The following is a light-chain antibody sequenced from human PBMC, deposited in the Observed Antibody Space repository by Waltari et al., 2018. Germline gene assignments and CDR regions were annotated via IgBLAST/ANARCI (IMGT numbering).Light chain of an antibody. J-gene: IGLJ1*01. CDR1: SSDVGNYNL. V-gene: IGLV2-23*02. CDR2: EVN. Sequence: QSGLTQPASVSGSPGQSITISCTGTSSDVGNYNLVSWYQQYPGKAPKLVVYEVNRRSAGVYDRFSVSKSGNTASLTIYGLQSEDEADYYCCSYAGLGIYVFGTGTKVTVL. CDR3: CSYAGLGIYV.